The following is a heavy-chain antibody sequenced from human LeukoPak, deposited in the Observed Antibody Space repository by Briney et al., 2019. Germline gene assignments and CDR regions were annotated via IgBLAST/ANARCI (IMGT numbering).Heavy chain of an antibody. CDR3: ARNGRGYSFDY. CDR2: IYYSGST. CDR1: GGSISSYY. J-gene: IGHJ4*02. V-gene: IGHV4-59*01. D-gene: IGHD2-8*01. Sequence: SETLSLTCTVSGGSISSYYWSWIRQPPGKGLEWIGYIYYSGSTNYNPSLKSRVTISVDTSKNQFSLKLSSVTAADTAVYHCARNGRGYSFDYSGQGTLVTVSS.